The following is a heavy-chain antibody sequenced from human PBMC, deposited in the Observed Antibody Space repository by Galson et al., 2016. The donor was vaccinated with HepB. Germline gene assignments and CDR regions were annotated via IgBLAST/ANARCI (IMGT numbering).Heavy chain of an antibody. CDR3: VRAGGSGRPSYYFDY. J-gene: IGHJ4*01. CDR2: ISTSGST. CDR1: GGSPSSGNYY. Sequence: TLSLTCTVSGGSPSSGNYYWSWIRQPAGQGLEWSGRISTSGSTHYNPSPKSRVTMSVVTSKNQCSHKLSSVTAAATAAYYCVRAGGSGRPSYYFDYWGRGTLVTVSS. D-gene: IGHD3-10*01. V-gene: IGHV4-61*02.